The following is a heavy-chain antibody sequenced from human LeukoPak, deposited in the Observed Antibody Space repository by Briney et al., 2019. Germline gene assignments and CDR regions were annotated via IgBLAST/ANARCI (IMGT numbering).Heavy chain of an antibody. CDR1: GYSISRGYY. D-gene: IGHD3-22*01. CDR2: IYYSGST. CDR3: ARRVDYYDSSGYYSNWFDP. Sequence: KPSETLSLTCNVSGYSISRGYYWGWIRQPPGKGLEWIGSIYYSGSTYYNPSLKSRVTISVDTSKNQFSLKLSSVTAADTAVYYCARRVDYYDSSGYYSNWFDPWGQGTLVTVSS. V-gene: IGHV4-38-2*02. J-gene: IGHJ5*02.